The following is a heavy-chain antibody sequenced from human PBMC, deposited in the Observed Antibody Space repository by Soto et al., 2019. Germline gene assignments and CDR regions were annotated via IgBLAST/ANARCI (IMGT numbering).Heavy chain of an antibody. D-gene: IGHD6-13*01. CDR2: INHSGST. J-gene: IGHJ4*02. CDR1: GGSFSGYY. CDR3: ARQSSSSWQSPDDY. Sequence: SDTLSLTCAVYGGSFSGYYWSWIRQPPGKGLEWIGEINHSGSTNYNPSLKSRVTISVDTSKNQFSLKLSSVTAADTAVYYCARQSSSSWQSPDDYWGQETLVTVSS. V-gene: IGHV4-34*01.